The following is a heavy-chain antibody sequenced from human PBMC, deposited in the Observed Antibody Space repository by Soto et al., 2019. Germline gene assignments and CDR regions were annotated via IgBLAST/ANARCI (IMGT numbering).Heavy chain of an antibody. V-gene: IGHV4-59*01. CDR1: GGSISSYY. CDR2: IYYSGST. Sequence: SETLSLTCTVSGGSISSYYWSWIRQPPGKGLEWIGYIYYSGSTNYNPSLKSRVTISVDTSKNQFSLKLSSVTAADTAVYYCARDGFWSGRAFDPWGQGTLVTVSS. CDR3: ARDGFWSGRAFDP. D-gene: IGHD3-3*01. J-gene: IGHJ5*02.